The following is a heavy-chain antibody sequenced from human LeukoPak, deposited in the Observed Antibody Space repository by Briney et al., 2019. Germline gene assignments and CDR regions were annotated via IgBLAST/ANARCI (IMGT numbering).Heavy chain of an antibody. D-gene: IGHD1-26*01. Sequence: PGGSLRLSCAASGFTFSSYGMHWVRQAPGKGLEWVAVIWYDGSNKYYADSVKGRFTISRDNSKNTLYLQMNSLRAEDTAVYYCAKSPPVSGTFDYWGQGTLVTVSS. CDR3: AKSPPVSGTFDY. CDR2: IWYDGSNK. V-gene: IGHV3-33*06. CDR1: GFTFSSYG. J-gene: IGHJ4*02.